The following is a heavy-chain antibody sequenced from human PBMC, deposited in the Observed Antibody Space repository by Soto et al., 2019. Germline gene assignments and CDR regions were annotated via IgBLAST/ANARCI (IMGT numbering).Heavy chain of an antibody. D-gene: IGHD1-26*01. V-gene: IGHV1-69*01. CDR2: IITLFGTS. CDR1: GGNFSSHS. Sequence: VQLMQSGAEVKKPGSSVKVSCKASGGNFSSHSINWVRQAPGQGLEWMGGIITLFGTSNYAQNFQGRVTITADQSTSTAYMELNSLTSDDTAVYYCAREVGYGAFSAALLDWGQGTLVTVSS. CDR3: AREVGYGAFSAALLD. J-gene: IGHJ4*02.